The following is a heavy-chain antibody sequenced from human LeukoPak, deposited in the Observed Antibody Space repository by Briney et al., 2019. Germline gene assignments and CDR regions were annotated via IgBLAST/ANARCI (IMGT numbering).Heavy chain of an antibody. CDR1: GGTSSSYA. V-gene: IGHV1-69*05. D-gene: IGHD2-2*01. CDR3: GGGLVPAAKHANWFDP. Sequence: SVRVSCTASGGTSSSYAISWVRQAPGHGLEWMGGIIPIFGTANYAQKFQARVTIPTDESTRTAYMQLSSLRSEATAVYYCGGGLVPAAKHANWFDPWGQGTLVTVSS. CDR2: IIPIFGTA. J-gene: IGHJ5*02.